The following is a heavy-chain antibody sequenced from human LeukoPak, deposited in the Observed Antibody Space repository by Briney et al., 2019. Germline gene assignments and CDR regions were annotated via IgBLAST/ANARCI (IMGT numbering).Heavy chain of an antibody. CDR1: VYTFTRYG. Sequence: GASVRVSSMPSVYTFTRYGITWGRQAPGQGRGWMGWINCDNGNTKYGESLQDSVIMTRDTSTSTVYMELRRLTSDDTAVYYCARDLGSSSYEPHYYYYYMDVWGKGTTVAVSS. CDR2: INCDNGNT. D-gene: IGHD6-6*01. V-gene: IGHV1-18*01. J-gene: IGHJ6*03. CDR3: ARDLGSSSYEPHYYYYYMDV.